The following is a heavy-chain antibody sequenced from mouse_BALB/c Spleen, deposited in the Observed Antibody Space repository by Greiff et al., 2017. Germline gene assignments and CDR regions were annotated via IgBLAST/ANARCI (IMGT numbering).Heavy chain of an antibody. D-gene: IGHD1-1*02. Sequence: EVKLQESGPGLVKPSQSLSLTCTVTGYSITSDYAWNWIRQFPGNKLEWMGYISYSGSTSYNPSLKSRISITRDTSKNQFFLQLNSVTTEDTATYYCARYGSVAYWGQGTLVTVSA. V-gene: IGHV3-2*02. CDR1: GYSITSDYA. CDR3: ARYGSVAY. CDR2: ISYSGST. J-gene: IGHJ3*01.